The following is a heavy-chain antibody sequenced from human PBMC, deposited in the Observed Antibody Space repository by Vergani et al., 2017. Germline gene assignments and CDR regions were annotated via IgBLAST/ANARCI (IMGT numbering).Heavy chain of an antibody. J-gene: IGHJ4*02. D-gene: IGHD3-22*01. CDR2: IYHSGST. CDR3: AREETYYYDSSGYYYSIXFDY. Sequence: QVQLQESGPGLVKPSGTLSLTCAVSGGSISSSNWWSWVRQPPGKGLEWIGEIYHSGSTNYNPSLKSRVTISVDKSKNQFSLKLSSVTAADTAVYYCAREETYYYDSSGYYYSIXFDYWGQGTLVTVSS. CDR1: GGSISSSNW. V-gene: IGHV4-4*02.